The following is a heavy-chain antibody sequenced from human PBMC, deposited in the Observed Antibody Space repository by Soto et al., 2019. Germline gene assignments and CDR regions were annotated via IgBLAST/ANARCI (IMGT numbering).Heavy chain of an antibody. V-gene: IGHV3-21*01. CDR3: ARDDAIVVVPAAPSYYYYGMDV. Sequence: GGSLRLSCAASGFTFSSYSMNWVRQAPGKGLEWVSSISSSSSYIYYADSVKGRFTISRDNAKNSLYLQMNSLRAEDTAVYYCARDDAIVVVPAAPSYYYYGMDVWGQGTTVTVSS. CDR2: ISSSSSYI. D-gene: IGHD2-2*01. J-gene: IGHJ6*02. CDR1: GFTFSSYS.